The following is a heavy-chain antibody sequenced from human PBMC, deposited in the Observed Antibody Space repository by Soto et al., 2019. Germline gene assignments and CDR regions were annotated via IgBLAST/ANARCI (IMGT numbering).Heavy chain of an antibody. J-gene: IGHJ6*02. Sequence: EASVKVSCKASGGTFSSYTISWVRQAPGQGLEWMGRIIPILGIANYAQKFQGRVTITADKSTSTAYMELSSLRSEDTAVYYCASSLLGYCSGGSCYYYYYGMDVWGQGTTVTVSS. CDR2: IIPILGIA. CDR3: ASSLLGYCSGGSCYYYYYGMDV. D-gene: IGHD2-15*01. CDR1: GGTFSSYT. V-gene: IGHV1-69*02.